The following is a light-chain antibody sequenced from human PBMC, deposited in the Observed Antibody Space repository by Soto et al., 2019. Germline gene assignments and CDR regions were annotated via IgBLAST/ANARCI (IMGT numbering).Light chain of an antibody. CDR3: QQYGSSPYT. CDR1: QSVSSSY. V-gene: IGKV3-20*01. J-gene: IGKJ2*01. Sequence: EIVLTQSPGTLSLSPGERATLSCRASQSVSSSYLAWYQQNPGQAHRLLIYGASSRATGIPDRFSGSGSGTDCTLTISRLEPEDFAVYYCQQYGSSPYTFGQGTKLEIK. CDR2: GAS.